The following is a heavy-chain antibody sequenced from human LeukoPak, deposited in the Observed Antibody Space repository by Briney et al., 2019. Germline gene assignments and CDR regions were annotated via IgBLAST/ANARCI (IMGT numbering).Heavy chain of an antibody. CDR3: ARRGTYYYDSSGYYGY. V-gene: IGHV4-59*05. Sequence: SETLSLTCTVSGGSISSYYWSWIRQPPGKGLEWIGSIYYSGSTYYNPSLKSRVTISVDTSKNQFSLKLSSVTAADTAVYYCARRGTYYYDSSGYYGYWGQGTLVTVSS. CDR2: IYYSGST. D-gene: IGHD3-22*01. J-gene: IGHJ4*02. CDR1: GGSISSYY.